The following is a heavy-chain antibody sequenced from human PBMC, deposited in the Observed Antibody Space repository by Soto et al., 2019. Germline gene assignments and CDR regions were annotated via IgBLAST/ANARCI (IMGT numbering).Heavy chain of an antibody. J-gene: IGHJ6*02. CDR2: IIPILGIA. CDR1: GGTFSSYT. CDR3: ARVRCSSTSCSGVFEESYYYYYGMDV. Sequence: QVQLVQSGAEVKKPGSSVKVSCKASGGTFSSYTISWVRQAPGQGLEWMGRIIPILGIANYAQKFQGRVTITADKSTSTAYMELSSLRSEDTAVYYCARVRCSSTSCSGVFEESYYYYYGMDVWGQGTTVTVSS. V-gene: IGHV1-69*02. D-gene: IGHD2-2*01.